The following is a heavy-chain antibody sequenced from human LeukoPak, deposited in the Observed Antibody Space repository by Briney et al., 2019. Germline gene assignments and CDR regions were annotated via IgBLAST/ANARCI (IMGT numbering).Heavy chain of an antibody. V-gene: IGHV3-74*01. Sequence: PGGSLRLSCAASGFTFSSYWMHWVRQAPGKGLVWVSRINSDGSGTRQADSVKGRFTISRDNAKNTLYLQMNSLRVEDTAVYYCARGSRFEDYWGQGTLVTVSS. D-gene: IGHD3-10*01. CDR2: INSDGSGT. CDR3: ARGSRFEDY. CDR1: GFTFSSYW. J-gene: IGHJ4*02.